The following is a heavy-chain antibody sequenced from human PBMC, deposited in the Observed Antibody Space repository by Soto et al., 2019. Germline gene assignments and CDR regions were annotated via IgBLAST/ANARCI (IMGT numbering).Heavy chain of an antibody. D-gene: IGHD2-8*01. Sequence: GASVKVSCKASGYTFTSYAMHWVRQAPGQRLEGMGWINAGNGNTKYSQKFQGRVTITRDTSASTAYMELSSLRSEDTAVYYCARGGEGYCTDGVCAYDYWGQGTLVTVSS. V-gene: IGHV1-3*01. J-gene: IGHJ4*02. CDR1: GYTFTSYA. CDR2: INAGNGNT. CDR3: ARGGEGYCTDGVCAYDY.